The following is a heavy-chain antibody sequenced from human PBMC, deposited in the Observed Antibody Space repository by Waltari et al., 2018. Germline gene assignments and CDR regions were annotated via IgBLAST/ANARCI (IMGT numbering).Heavy chain of an antibody. J-gene: IGHJ4*02. CDR2: ISSSGGTM. D-gene: IGHD6-13*01. CDR1: GFTFSSYE. V-gene: IGHV3-48*03. CDR3: ARDLPAGDIDY. Sequence: EVQLMESGGGLVQPGGSLRLSCAASGFTFSSYEMNWVRQAPGTGLEWVSYISSSGGTMFYAESVQGRFTISRDNAKSSLFLQIINARADDTAVYYCARDLPAGDIDYWGQGTLVTVSS.